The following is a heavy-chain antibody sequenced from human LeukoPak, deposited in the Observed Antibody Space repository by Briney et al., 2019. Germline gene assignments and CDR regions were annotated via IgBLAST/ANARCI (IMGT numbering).Heavy chain of an antibody. CDR1: GGTFSSYA. CDR3: ARGRIAGAGTNHYYYGIDV. D-gene: IGHD6-19*01. V-gene: IGHV1-69*04. CDR2: IIPILGIA. Sequence: ASVKVSCKASGGTFSSYAISWVRQAPGQGLEWMGRIIPILGIANYAQKFQGRVTITADKSTRTAYMELSSLRSEDTAVYYCARGRIAGAGTNHYYYGIDVWGQGTTVTVSS. J-gene: IGHJ6*02.